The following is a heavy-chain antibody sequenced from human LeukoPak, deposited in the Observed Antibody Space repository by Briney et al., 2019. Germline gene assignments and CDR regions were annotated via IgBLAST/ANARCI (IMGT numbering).Heavy chain of an antibody. CDR2: IRSRTYGGTI. CDR3: TATVFGVVVLDH. CDR1: GFTFSSYG. Sequence: SLRLSCGVSGFTFSSYGMHWGCNAPGPGQGLEGFIRSRTYGGTIEYAASVKGRFIISRDDSKSIAYLQMNSLKTEDTAVYYCTATVFGVVVLDHWGQGSLVTVSS. J-gene: IGHJ4*02. V-gene: IGHV3-49*04. D-gene: IGHD3-3*01.